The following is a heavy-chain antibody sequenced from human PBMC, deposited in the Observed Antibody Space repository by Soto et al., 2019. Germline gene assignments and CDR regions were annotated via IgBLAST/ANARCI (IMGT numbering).Heavy chain of an antibody. CDR1: GGSISSYY. CDR2: IYYSGST. D-gene: IGHD4-17*01. V-gene: IGHV4-59*01. Sequence: SETLSLTCTVSGGSISSYYWSWIRQPPGKGLEWIGYIYYSGSTNYNPSLKSRVTISVDTSKNQFSLKLSSVTAADTAVYYCARDIKGEEDYGDSVRLYYYYYMDVWGKGTTVTVSS. CDR3: ARDIKGEEDYGDSVRLYYYYYMDV. J-gene: IGHJ6*03.